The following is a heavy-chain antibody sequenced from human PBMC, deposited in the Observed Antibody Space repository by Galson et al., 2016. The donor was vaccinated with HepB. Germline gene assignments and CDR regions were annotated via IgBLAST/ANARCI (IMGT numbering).Heavy chain of an antibody. Sequence: SLRLSCAASGFTFRSYDMFWVRQAPGKGLEWVATVSYDGTHNFYADSVTGRFSIARDNSKKTLHLQMNSLRAEDTAVYYCARGLVPYYCTAGDCPTNVTWFDPWGQGTLVTVSS. J-gene: IGHJ5*02. CDR3: ARGLVPYYCTAGDCPTNVTWFDP. CDR2: VSYDGTHN. CDR1: GFTFRSYD. V-gene: IGHV3-33*05. D-gene: IGHD2-8*02.